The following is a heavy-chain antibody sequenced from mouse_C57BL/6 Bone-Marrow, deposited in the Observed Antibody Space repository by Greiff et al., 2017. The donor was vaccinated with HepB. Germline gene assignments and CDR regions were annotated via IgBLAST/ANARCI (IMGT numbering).Heavy chain of an antibody. V-gene: IGHV1-50*01. Sequence: QVQLQQSGAELVKPGASVKLSCKASGYTFTSYWMQWVKQRPGQGLEWIGEIDPSDSYTNYNQKFKGKATLTVDTSSSTAYMQLSSLTSEDSAVYYCARRALRYWYFDVWGTGTTVTVSS. CDR2: IDPSDSYT. CDR3: ARRALRYWYFDV. J-gene: IGHJ1*03. D-gene: IGHD1-1*01. CDR1: GYTFTSYW.